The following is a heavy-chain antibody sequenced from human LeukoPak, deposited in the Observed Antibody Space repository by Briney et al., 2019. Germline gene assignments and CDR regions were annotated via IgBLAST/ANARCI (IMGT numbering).Heavy chain of an antibody. Sequence: GASVKVSCKASGYTFTSYDINWVRQATGQGLEWMGWMNPNTGNTGYAQKFQGRVTMTRDTSISTAYMELSRLRSDDTAVYYCARFQVVVHPFDYWGQGTLVTVSS. CDR2: MNPNTGNT. J-gene: IGHJ4*02. CDR3: ARFQVVVHPFDY. V-gene: IGHV1-8*01. D-gene: IGHD3-22*01. CDR1: GYTFTSYD.